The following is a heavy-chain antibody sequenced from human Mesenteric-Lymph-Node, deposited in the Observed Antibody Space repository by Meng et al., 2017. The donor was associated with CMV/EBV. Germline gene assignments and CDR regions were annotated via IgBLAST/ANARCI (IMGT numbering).Heavy chain of an antibody. J-gene: IGHJ4*02. D-gene: IGHD4-23*01. CDR3: ARHQRWLKSEGGFNY. CDR1: EGSFSVYN. V-gene: IGHV4-34*01. Sequence: LNHSVTLALTFVVYEGSFSVYNWSWFRQPPGKGLECIGEINHSGSTNYHPSLKSRVTISVDTSKNQFSLKLSSVTAADTAVYYCARHQRWLKSEGGFNYWGQGTLVTVFS. CDR2: INHSGST.